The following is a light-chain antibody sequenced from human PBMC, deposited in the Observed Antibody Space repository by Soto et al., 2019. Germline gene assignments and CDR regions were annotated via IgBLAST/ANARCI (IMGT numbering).Light chain of an antibody. CDR2: DAS. Sequence: EIVLTQSPATLSLSPGERATLSCRTIQSVNNYLAWYQQKPGQAPRLLIYDASNRATGIPARFSGSGSGTDFTLTISSLEPEDSALYYCQQRSGWLTFGGGTKLEIK. CDR3: QQRSGWLT. J-gene: IGKJ4*01. CDR1: QSVNNY. V-gene: IGKV3-11*01.